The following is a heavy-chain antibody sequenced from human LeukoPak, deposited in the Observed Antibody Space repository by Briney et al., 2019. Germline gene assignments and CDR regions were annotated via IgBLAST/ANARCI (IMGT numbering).Heavy chain of an antibody. CDR1: GYTFTGYY. CDR2: INPNGGGT. D-gene: IGHD1-26*01. Sequence: GASVKVSCKASGYTFTGYYMHWVRQAPGQGLEWMGWINPNGGGTNYAQKFQGRVTMTRDTSISTAYMELSRLRSDDTAVYYCARIVGATDFMSGWFDPWGQGTLVTVSS. J-gene: IGHJ5*02. V-gene: IGHV1-2*02. CDR3: ARIVGATDFMSGWFDP.